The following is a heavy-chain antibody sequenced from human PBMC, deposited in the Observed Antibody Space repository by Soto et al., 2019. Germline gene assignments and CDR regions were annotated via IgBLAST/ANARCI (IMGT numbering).Heavy chain of an antibody. CDR3: ARGLRFLEWLSLGLYYYYYGMDV. CDR1: GFTFSSYW. CDR2: INSDGSST. V-gene: IGHV3-74*01. Sequence: GGSLRLSCAASGFTFSSYWMHWVRQAPGKGLVWVSRINSDGSSTSYADSVKGRFTISRDNAKNTLYLQMNSLRAEDTAVYYCARGLRFLEWLSLGLYYYYYGMDVWGQGTTVTVSS. D-gene: IGHD3-3*01. J-gene: IGHJ6*02.